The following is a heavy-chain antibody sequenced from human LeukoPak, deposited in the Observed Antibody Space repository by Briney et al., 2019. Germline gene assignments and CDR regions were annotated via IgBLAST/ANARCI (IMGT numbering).Heavy chain of an antibody. V-gene: IGHV4-4*07. CDR1: GGSISSYY. CDR3: ARQRAIFGAVVAPFDY. CDR2: IYTSGST. D-gene: IGHD3-3*01. J-gene: IGHJ4*02. Sequence: PSETLSLTCTVSGGSISSYYWSWIWQPAGKGLEWIGRIYTSGSTNYNPSLKSRVAISVDTSKNQFSLKLSSVTAADTAVYYCARQRAIFGAVVAPFDYWGQGTLVTVSS.